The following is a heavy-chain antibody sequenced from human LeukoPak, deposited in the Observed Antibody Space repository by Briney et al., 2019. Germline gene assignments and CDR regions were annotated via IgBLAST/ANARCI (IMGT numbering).Heavy chain of an antibody. CDR1: GFTFSSNG. D-gene: IGHD1-1*01. CDR2: ISDSAGGA. V-gene: IGHV3-23*01. Sequence: PGGSLRLSCAASGFTFSSNGMTWVRQAPGKGLEWVSTISDSAGGAHYADSVKGRFTISRDSSRSTLYLQMHSLRAEDTAVYYCARHYYNWNDHAFAFDIWGQGTMVTVSS. J-gene: IGHJ3*02. CDR3: ARHYYNWNDHAFAFDI.